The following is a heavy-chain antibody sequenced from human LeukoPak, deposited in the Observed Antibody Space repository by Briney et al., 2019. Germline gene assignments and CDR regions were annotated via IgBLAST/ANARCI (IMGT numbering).Heavy chain of an antibody. D-gene: IGHD3-22*01. CDR3: AKDHAYYYDSSGYRH. V-gene: IGHV3-23*01. J-gene: IGHJ4*02. CDR2: ISGSGGST. CDR1: GFTFSSYA. Sequence: GGSLILSCAASGFTFSSYAMSWVRQAPGKGLEWVSAISGSGGSTYYADSVKGRFTISRDNSKNTLYLQMNSLRAEDTAVYYCAKDHAYYYDSSGYRHWGQGTLVTVSS.